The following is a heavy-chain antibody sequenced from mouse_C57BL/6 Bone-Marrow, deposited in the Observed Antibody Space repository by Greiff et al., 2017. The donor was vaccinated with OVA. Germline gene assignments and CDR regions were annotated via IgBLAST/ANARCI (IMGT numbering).Heavy chain of an antibody. CDR3: ARESSGYVEFAY. J-gene: IGHJ3*01. CDR1: GYTFTSYW. D-gene: IGHD3-2*02. Sequence: QVQLQQPGAELVMPGASVKLSCKASGYTFTSYWMHWVKQRPGQGLEWIGEIDPSDSYTNYNQKFKGKSTLTVDKSSSTAYMQLSSLTSEDSAVYYSARESSGYVEFAYWGQGTLVTVSA. CDR2: IDPSDSYT. V-gene: IGHV1-69*01.